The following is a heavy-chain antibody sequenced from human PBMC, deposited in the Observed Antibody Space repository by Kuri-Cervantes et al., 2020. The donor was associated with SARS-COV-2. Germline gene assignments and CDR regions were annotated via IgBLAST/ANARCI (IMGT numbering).Heavy chain of an antibody. CDR1: GGSISSSSYY. CDR3: ARHGLRYYGSGSLTTFDY. J-gene: IGHJ4*02. Sequence: SETLSLTCTVSGGSISSSSYYWGWIRQPPGKELEWIGSIYYSGSTYYNPSLKSRVTISVDTSKNQFSLKLSSVTAADTAVYYCARHGLRYYGSGSLTTFDYWGQGTLVTDSS. V-gene: IGHV4-39*01. CDR2: IYYSGST. D-gene: IGHD3-10*01.